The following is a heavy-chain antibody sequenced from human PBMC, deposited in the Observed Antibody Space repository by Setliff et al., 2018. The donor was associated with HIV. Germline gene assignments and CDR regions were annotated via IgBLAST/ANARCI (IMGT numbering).Heavy chain of an antibody. CDR2: ISPNNGAA. CDR1: EYMILAYK. Sequence: ASVKVSCKATEYMILAYKMNWVRQAPGQGLEWIGRISPNNGAAEYAPKFQGRVIMTLDTSISTAYLEIPRLTSDDAAVYYCARPRVFDSFDVWGQGNMVTVSS. V-gene: IGHV1-2*06. J-gene: IGHJ3*01. CDR3: ARPRVFDSFDV.